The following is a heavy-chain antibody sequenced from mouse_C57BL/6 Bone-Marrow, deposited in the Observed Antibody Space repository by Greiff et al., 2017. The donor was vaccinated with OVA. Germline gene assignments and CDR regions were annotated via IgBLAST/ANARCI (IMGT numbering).Heavy chain of an antibody. CDR1: GFNIKDDY. V-gene: IGHV14-4*01. D-gene: IGHD2-1*01. CDR2: IDPENGDT. Sequence: VQLKESGAELVRPGASVKLSCTASGFNIKDDYMHWVKQRPEQGLEWIGWIDPENGDTEYASKFQGKATITADTSSNTAYLQLSSLTSEDTAVYYCTSIYYGNYNFDYWGQGTTLTVSS. J-gene: IGHJ2*01. CDR3: TSIYYGNYNFDY.